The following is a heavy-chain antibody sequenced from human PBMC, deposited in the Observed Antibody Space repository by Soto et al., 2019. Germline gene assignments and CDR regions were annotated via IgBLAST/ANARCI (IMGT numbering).Heavy chain of an antibody. D-gene: IGHD3-22*01. V-gene: IGHV1-24*01. CDR1: GYTLTELS. J-gene: IGHJ6*02. CDR2: FDPEDGET. Sequence: QVQLVQSGAEVKKPGASVKVSCKVSGYTLTELSMPWVRQAPGKGLEWMGGFDPEDGETIYAQKFQGSVTMTEDTSTDTAYMELSSLRSEDTAVYYWETGPMIAPLIYYGMDVWGQGTTVTVSS. CDR3: ETGPMIAPLIYYGMDV.